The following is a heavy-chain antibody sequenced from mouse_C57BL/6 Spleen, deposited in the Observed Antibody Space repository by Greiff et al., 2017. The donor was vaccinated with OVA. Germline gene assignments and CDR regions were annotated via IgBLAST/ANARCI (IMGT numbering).Heavy chain of an antibody. D-gene: IGHD2-1*01. V-gene: IGHV2-4*01. CDR2: IWSGGST. CDR3: AKNTVYYGNSYAMDY. Sequence: VKLMESGPGLVQPSQSLSITCTVSGFSLTSYGVHWVRQPPGKGLEWLGVIWSGGSTDYNAAFISRLSISKENSKSQVFFKMNSLQADDTAIYYCAKNTVYYGNSYAMDYWGQGTSVTVSS. J-gene: IGHJ4*01. CDR1: GFSLTSYG.